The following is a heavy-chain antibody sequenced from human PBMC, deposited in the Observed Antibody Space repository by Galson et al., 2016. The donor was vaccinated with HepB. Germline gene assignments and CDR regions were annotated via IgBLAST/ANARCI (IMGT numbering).Heavy chain of an antibody. V-gene: IGHV3-49*03. CDR2: IRSKTHGGTA. J-gene: IGHJ6*02. Sequence: SLRLSCATSGFTFGDYSMSWFRQAPGKGLEWVGFIRSKTHGGTAEHAASVKDRFIASTDDSKNIAYLQMNSRRAEETALYYCAREGLLCSTTCCYPGQGYYHYYGMDVWGQGTTVTVSS. CDR3: AREGLLCSTTCCYPGQGYYHYYGMDV. CDR1: GFTFGDYS. D-gene: IGHD2-2*01.